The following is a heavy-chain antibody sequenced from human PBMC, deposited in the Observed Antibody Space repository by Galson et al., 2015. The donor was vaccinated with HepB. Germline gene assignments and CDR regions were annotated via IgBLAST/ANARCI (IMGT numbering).Heavy chain of an antibody. CDR3: ARELSGYDFGVGWFDP. Sequence: TLSLTCSVSGGSISSGRYYWSWIRQPPGKGLEWIAYIYYSGSTYYNPSLKSRVTISLDTSKNQFSLKLSSLTAADTAVYYCARELSGYDFGVGWFDPWGQGTLVTVSS. J-gene: IGHJ5*02. CDR2: IYYSGST. CDR1: GGSISSGRYY. V-gene: IGHV4-30-4*08. D-gene: IGHD5-12*01.